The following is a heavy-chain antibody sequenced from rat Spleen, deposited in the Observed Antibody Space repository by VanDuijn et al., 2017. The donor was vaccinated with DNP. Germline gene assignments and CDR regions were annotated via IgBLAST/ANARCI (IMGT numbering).Heavy chain of an antibody. CDR1: GFTFSNYY. J-gene: IGHJ3*01. V-gene: IGHV5-25*01. CDR2: ISTSGSRA. CDR3: ARSRLPGYYPFAC. Sequence: EVQLVESGGGLVQPGRSLKLSCAASGFTFSNYYMAWVRQAPKKGLEWVATISTSGSRAYYPDSVKGRFTISRDDAKSSLYLQMNSPKSEDTATYYCARSRLPGYYPFACWGQGTLVTVSS. D-gene: IGHD1-4*01.